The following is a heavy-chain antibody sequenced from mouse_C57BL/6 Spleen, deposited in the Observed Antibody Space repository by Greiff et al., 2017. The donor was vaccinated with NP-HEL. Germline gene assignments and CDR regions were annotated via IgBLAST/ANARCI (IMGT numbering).Heavy chain of an antibody. D-gene: IGHD1-1*01. CDR1: GFNIKDYY. J-gene: IGHJ4*01. Sequence: EVQLQQSGAELVKPGASVKLSCTASGFNIKDYYMHWVKQRTEQGLEWIGRIDPEDGETKYAPKFPGKATITADTSSNTAYLQLSSLTSEDTAVYYCARDPTVVARYAMDYWGQGTSVTVSS. V-gene: IGHV14-2*01. CDR3: ARDPTVVARYAMDY. CDR2: IDPEDGET.